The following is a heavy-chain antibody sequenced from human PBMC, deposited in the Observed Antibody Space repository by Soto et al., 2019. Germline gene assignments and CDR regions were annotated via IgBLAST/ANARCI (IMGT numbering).Heavy chain of an antibody. CDR2: IIPIFGTA. J-gene: IGHJ6*04. V-gene: IGHV1-69*13. D-gene: IGHD6-13*01. CDR1: GGTFSSYA. Sequence: SVKVSCKASGGTFSSYAISWVRQAPGQGLEWMGGIIPIFGTANYAQKFQGRVTITADESTSTAYMELSSLRSEDTAVYYCAGSGIAAAGTNSNWGMDVWGKGTTATV. CDR3: AGSGIAAAGTNSNWGMDV.